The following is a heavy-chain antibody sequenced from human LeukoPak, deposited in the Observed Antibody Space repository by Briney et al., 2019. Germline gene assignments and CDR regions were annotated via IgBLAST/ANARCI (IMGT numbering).Heavy chain of an antibody. V-gene: IGHV3-21*01. CDR3: ARDPPYYDSSGYYYDY. J-gene: IGHJ4*02. CDR2: ITGSGTYI. CDR1: GFTFSSYT. D-gene: IGHD3-22*01. Sequence: GGSLRLSCAASGFTFSSYTMNWVRQAPGKGLEWVSSITGSGTYIYYADSVKGRFTISRDNAKNSLYLQMNSLRAEDTAVYYCARDPPYYDSSGYYYDYWGQGTLVTVSS.